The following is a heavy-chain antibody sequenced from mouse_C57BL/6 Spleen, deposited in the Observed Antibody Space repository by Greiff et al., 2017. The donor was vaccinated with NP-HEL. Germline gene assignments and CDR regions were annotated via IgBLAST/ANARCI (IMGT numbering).Heavy chain of an antibody. V-gene: IGHV5-17*01. CDR1: GFTFSDYG. CDR3: ARELLRGYAMDY. CDR2: ISSGSSTI. Sequence: EVHLVESGGGLVKPGGSLKLSCAASGFTFSDYGMHWVRQAPEKGLEWVAYISSGSSTIYYADTVKGRFPISRDNAKNTLFLQMTSLRSEDTAMYYCARELLRGYAMDYWGQGTSVTVSS. J-gene: IGHJ4*01. D-gene: IGHD1-1*01.